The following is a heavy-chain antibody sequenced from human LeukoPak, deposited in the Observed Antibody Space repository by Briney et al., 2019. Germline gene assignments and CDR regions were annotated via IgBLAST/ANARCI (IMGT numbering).Heavy chain of an antibody. CDR1: GFTFSSYS. D-gene: IGHD2-2*01. Sequence: GGSLRLSCAASGFTFSSYSMNWVRQAPGKGLEWVANIKFDGSEIYYVDSVKGRFTISRDNAKNSLYLQMNSLRAEDTAVYYCARPRYCTSRNCWCDYWGQGTLVTVSS. J-gene: IGHJ4*02. CDR2: IKFDGSEI. V-gene: IGHV3-7*01. CDR3: ARPRYCTSRNCWCDY.